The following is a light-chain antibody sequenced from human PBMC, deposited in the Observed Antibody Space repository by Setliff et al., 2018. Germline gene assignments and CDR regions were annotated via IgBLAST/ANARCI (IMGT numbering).Light chain of an antibody. Sequence: QSVLTQPASVSGSPGQSITISCTGTSSDVGGYNYVSWYQHHPGKPPKFLIFDVNKRPSGVSNRFSGSKSGNTASLTISGLQAEDEADYYCSSYTSSSVLIFGGGTQLTVL. J-gene: IGLJ2*01. V-gene: IGLV2-14*03. CDR3: SSYTSSSVLI. CDR2: DVN. CDR1: SSDVGGYNY.